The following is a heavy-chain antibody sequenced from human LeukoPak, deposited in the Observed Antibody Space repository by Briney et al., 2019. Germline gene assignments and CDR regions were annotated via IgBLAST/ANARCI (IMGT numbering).Heavy chain of an antibody. D-gene: IGHD3-10*01. Sequence: ASVKVSCKASGGTFSSYAISWVRQAPGQGIEWMGGIIPIFGTANYAQKFQGRVTITADESTSTAYMELSSLRSEDTAVYYCARDRYGSGSYYYFQHWGQGTLVTVSS. CDR2: IIPIFGTA. J-gene: IGHJ1*01. CDR3: ARDRYGSGSYYYFQH. CDR1: GGTFSSYA. V-gene: IGHV1-69*13.